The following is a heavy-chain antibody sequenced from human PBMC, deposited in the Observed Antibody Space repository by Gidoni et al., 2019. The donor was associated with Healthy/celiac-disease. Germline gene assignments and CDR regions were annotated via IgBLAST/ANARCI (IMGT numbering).Heavy chain of an antibody. CDR2: NYYSGST. CDR3: ARRVGVAGTGYYFDY. V-gene: IGHV4-39*01. J-gene: IGHJ4*02. D-gene: IGHD6-19*01. Sequence: QLQLQEAGPGLVKPSETLSLTCTSSGGSISSSSYYCGWIRQPPGQGLEWSGSNYYSGSTYYNPSLKSRVNISVDTSKNQFSLQLSSVTAADTAVYYCARRVGVAGTGYYFDYWGQGTLVTVSS. CDR1: GGSISSSSYY.